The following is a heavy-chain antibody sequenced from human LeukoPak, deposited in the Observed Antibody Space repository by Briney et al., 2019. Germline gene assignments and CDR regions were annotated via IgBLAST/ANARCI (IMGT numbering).Heavy chain of an antibody. Sequence: GGSLRLSCAASGFTFSNSDMNWVHQAPGKGLEWVSGVSWNGSRTHYADSVKGRFIISRDNSRNTLYLQMNSLRAEDTAVYYCARSTPGDYDFWSGYFPYYYYYGMDVWGQGTTVTVSS. CDR1: GFTFSNSD. CDR3: ARSTPGDYDFWSGYFPYYYYYGMDV. J-gene: IGHJ6*02. D-gene: IGHD3-3*01. V-gene: IGHV3-35*01. CDR2: VSWNGSRT.